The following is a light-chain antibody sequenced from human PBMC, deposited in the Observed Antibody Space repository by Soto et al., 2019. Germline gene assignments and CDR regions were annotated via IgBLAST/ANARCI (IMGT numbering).Light chain of an antibody. Sequence: EIVLTQSPGTLSLSPGERATLSCRASQSVSSSYLAWYQQKPGQAPRLLIYDASIRATGIPARFSGSGSGTDFTLTISSLEPEDFAVYYCQQRTSWPLFGGGTKVDI. CDR1: QSVSSSY. J-gene: IGKJ4*01. CDR3: QQRTSWPL. V-gene: IGKV3D-20*02. CDR2: DAS.